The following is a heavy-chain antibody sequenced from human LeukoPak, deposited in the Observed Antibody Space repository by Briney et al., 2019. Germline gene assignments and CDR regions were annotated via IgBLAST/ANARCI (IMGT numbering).Heavy chain of an antibody. Sequence: PRVSLSLSCAVSGLNFSMAATYWVRQAPGKRLEWVGVISKDGSITSYSDSVKGRFTISRDNSKNTLNLQKNSLKPEDTTVYYCVIEPFDMWGQGTLVTVSS. CDR2: ISKDGSIT. CDR1: GLNFSMAA. J-gene: IGHJ3*02. V-gene: IGHV3-30*04. CDR3: VIEPFDM.